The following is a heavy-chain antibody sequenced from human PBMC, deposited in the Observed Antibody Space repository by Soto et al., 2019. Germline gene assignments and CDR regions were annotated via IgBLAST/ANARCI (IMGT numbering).Heavy chain of an antibody. CDR1: GFSLNDAKMG. J-gene: IGHJ3*01. V-gene: IGHV2-26*01. CDR2: IFANDEK. D-gene: IGHD3-16*01. CDR3: TRKLRGGTFDV. Sequence: SGPTLVNPTETLTLTCTVSGFSLNDAKMGVSWIRQPPGKALEWLAHIFANDEKSYTASLKSRLTISKDTSKSQVVLTVTNMDPVDTATYYCTRKLRGGTFDVWRQGTSVTVSS.